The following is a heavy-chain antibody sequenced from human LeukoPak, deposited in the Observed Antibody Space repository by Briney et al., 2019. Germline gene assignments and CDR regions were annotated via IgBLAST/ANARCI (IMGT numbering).Heavy chain of an antibody. CDR1: GGTFSSYA. V-gene: IGHV1-69*01. D-gene: IGHD2-15*01. J-gene: IGHJ6*02. CDR2: IIPIFGTA. Sequence: SVKVSCKASGGTFSSYAISWVRQAPGQGLEWMGGIIPIFGTANYAQKFQGRVTITADESTSTAYMELSSLRSEDTAVYYCARSGWSPAHYYYYYGMDVWGQGTTVTVSS. CDR3: ARSGWSPAHYYYYYGMDV.